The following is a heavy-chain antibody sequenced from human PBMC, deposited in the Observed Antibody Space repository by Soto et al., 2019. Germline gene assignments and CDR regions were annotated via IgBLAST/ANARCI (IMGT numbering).Heavy chain of an antibody. Sequence: GGSLRLSCAASGFTFSSYSMNWVRQAPGKGLEWVSSISSSSSYIYYADSVKGRFTISRDNAKNSLYLQMNSLRAEGTAVYYCARVGGMASYFDYWGQGTLVTVYS. CDR3: ARVGGMASYFDY. V-gene: IGHV3-21*01. D-gene: IGHD1-20*01. J-gene: IGHJ4*02. CDR2: ISSSSSYI. CDR1: GFTFSSYS.